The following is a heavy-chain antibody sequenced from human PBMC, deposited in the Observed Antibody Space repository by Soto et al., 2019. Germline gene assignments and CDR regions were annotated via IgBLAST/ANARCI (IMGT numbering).Heavy chain of an antibody. CDR2: IYYNGNT. J-gene: IGHJ6*02. CDR3: ARDKGGAALKGSGMDV. D-gene: IGHD2-8*01. Sequence: QVQMRQSGPGLVKPSQTLSLKCSVSGGSIGSRDYYWSWIRQHPEKGLEWIGSIYYNGNTDYNPSLRGRPTISLDASMNEFSLKLTSVTAADTAVYYRARDKGGAALKGSGMDVWGQGTTVTVS. V-gene: IGHV4-31*02. CDR1: GGSIGSRDYY.